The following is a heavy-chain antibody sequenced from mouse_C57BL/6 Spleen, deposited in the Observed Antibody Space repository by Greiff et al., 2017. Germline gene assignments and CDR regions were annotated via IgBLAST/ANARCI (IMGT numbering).Heavy chain of an antibody. Sequence: VQLQQSGAELVKPGASVKLSCKASGYTFTEYTIHWVKQRSGQGLEWIGWFYTGSGSIKYNEKFKDKATLTADKSSSTAYMELSSLTSEDSAVYFYARRNNYGSSYYFDYWGQGTTLTVSS. CDR1: GYTFTEYT. V-gene: IGHV1-62-2*01. D-gene: IGHD1-1*01. J-gene: IGHJ2*01. CDR2: FYTGSGSI. CDR3: ARRNNYGSSYYFDY.